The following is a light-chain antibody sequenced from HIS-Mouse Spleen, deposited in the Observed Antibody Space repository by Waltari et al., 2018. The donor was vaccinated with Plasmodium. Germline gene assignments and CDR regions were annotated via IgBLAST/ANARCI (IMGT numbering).Light chain of an antibody. CDR1: QCCSSY. CDR2: AAS. CDR3: QQNYNTWT. J-gene: IGKJ1*01. V-gene: IGKV1-39*01. Sequence: DIQMTQSPSSTSASVADRVTITCRASQCCSSYLNWYQQNPGKAPKLLIYAASSLQSGVPSRFSGSGSGTDFTLTISSLQPEDFATYYCQQNYNTWTFGQGTKVEIK.